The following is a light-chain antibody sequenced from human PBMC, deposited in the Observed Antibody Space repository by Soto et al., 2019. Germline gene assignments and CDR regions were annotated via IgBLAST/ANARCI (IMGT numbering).Light chain of an antibody. CDR1: QSVSSN. V-gene: IGKV3-15*01. J-gene: IGKJ3*01. CDR2: GAS. CDR3: KTYINGFRT. Sequence: EIVMTQSPATLSVSPGERATLSCRASQSVSSNLAWYQQKPGQAPRLLIHGASTRATGIPARFSGRGSGTNFTLTISSLLSEDFVLYHLKTYINGFRTLGQWTKGHIK.